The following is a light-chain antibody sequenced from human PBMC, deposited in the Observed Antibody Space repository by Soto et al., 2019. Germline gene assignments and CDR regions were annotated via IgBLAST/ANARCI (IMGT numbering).Light chain of an antibody. CDR3: SSYAGSNNEV. J-gene: IGLJ1*01. Sequence: QSVLTQPPSASGSPGQSLTISCTGTSSDVGAYNYVSWYQQHPGKAPKLMIYEVSERPSGVPDRFSGSKSGNTASLTVSGLLAEDEADYYCSSYAGSNNEVFGTGTKVTVL. V-gene: IGLV2-8*01. CDR2: EVS. CDR1: SSDVGAYNY.